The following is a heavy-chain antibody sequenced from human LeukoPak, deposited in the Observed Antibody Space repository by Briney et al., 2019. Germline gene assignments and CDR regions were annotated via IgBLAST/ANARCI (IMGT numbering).Heavy chain of an antibody. CDR1: GGSISSGGYY. Sequence: PSETLSLTCTVSGGSISSGGYYWSWIRQHPGKGLEWIGYIYYSGSTYYNPSLKSRVTISVDTSKNQFSLKLSSVTAADTAVYYCARVEGGIAAAGEPNWGQGTLVTVSS. CDR2: IYYSGST. V-gene: IGHV4-31*03. J-gene: IGHJ4*02. D-gene: IGHD6-13*01. CDR3: ARVEGGIAAAGEPN.